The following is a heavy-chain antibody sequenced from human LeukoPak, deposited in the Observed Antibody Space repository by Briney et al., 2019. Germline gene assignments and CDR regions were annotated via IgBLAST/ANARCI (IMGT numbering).Heavy chain of an antibody. D-gene: IGHD3-10*01. V-gene: IGHV1-46*01. CDR3: AIAVRHLKAGDFDY. CDR2: INPSGGST. J-gene: IGHJ4*02. Sequence: ASVKVSCKASGYTFTSYYMHWVRQAPGQGLEWMGIINPSGGSTSSAQKFPGRVTITRDTSTSTVYMELSSLRSEDTAVYYCAIAVRHLKAGDFDYWGQGTLVTVSS. CDR1: GYTFTSYY.